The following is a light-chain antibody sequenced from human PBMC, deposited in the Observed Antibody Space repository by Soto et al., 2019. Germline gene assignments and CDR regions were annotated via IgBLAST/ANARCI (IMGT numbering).Light chain of an antibody. CDR3: QQRSNWFT. V-gene: IGKV3-11*01. CDR1: QSVGIY. CDR2: DAS. J-gene: IGKJ2*01. Sequence: EIVLTQSPVTLSLSPGDRATLSCRASQSVGIYLAWYQQKPGQAPRLLIYDASNRATGIPVRFSGSGSGTDFTLTISSLEPEDFAVYYCQQRSNWFTFGQGTKLEIK.